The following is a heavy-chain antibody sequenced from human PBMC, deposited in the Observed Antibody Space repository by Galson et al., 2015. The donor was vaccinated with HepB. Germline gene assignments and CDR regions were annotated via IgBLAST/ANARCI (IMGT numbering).Heavy chain of an antibody. CDR1: GFTFSSYS. J-gene: IGHJ6*03. D-gene: IGHD3-22*01. CDR2: ISSSSSYI. Sequence: SLRLSCAASGFTFSSYSMNWVRQAPGKGLEWVSSISSSSSYIYYADSVEGRFTISRDNAKNSLYLQMNSLRAEDTAVYYCARDGYYYDSSGYYYHYYYYMDVWGKGTTVTVSS. V-gene: IGHV3-21*01. CDR3: ARDGYYYDSSGYYYHYYYYMDV.